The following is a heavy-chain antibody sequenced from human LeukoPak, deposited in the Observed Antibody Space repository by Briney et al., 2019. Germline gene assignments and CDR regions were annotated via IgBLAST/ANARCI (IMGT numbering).Heavy chain of an antibody. Sequence: GGSLRLSXAASGFTFSDYSMNWVRQAPGKGLEWVSSISSSSSYIYYADSVKGRFTISRDNAKNSLYLQMNSLRAEDTAVYYCARYFDYYGSGSYYDYWGQGTLVTVSS. D-gene: IGHD3-10*01. CDR2: ISSSSSYI. V-gene: IGHV3-21*01. CDR3: ARYFDYYGSGSYYDY. J-gene: IGHJ4*02. CDR1: GFTFSDYS.